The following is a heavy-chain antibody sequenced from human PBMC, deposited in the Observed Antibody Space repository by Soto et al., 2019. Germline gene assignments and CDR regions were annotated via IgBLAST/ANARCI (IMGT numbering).Heavy chain of an antibody. V-gene: IGHV3-23*01. D-gene: IGHD5-18*01. CDR3: RGYNYGPLPYDY. J-gene: IGHJ4*02. CDR2: ISGGGGDST. Sequence: GGSLRLSCAASGFTFSSYAMSWVRQAPGKGLEWVSAISGGGGDSTYYADSVKGRLIISKDNSKNTLYLQMSSLRADDTAVYYCRGYNYGPLPYDYWGQGTLVTVSS. CDR1: GFTFSSYA.